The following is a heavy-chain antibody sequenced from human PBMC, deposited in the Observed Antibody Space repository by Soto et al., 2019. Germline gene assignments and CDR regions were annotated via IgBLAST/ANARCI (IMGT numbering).Heavy chain of an antibody. D-gene: IGHD3-22*01. J-gene: IGHJ6*02. CDR3: ANGKDGVRYDYGMDV. V-gene: IGHV3-30*18. CDR1: GLTFRDSG. CDR2: ISFDGSER. Sequence: QVQLVESGGGVVQPGTSLRLSCVVSGLTFRDSGMHWVRQAPGKGLEWVAVISFDGSERHYRDSVKGRFSISRDNSRNTRYLQMNRLRGDDSAVEYCANGKDGVRYDYGMDVWGQGSTVTVSS.